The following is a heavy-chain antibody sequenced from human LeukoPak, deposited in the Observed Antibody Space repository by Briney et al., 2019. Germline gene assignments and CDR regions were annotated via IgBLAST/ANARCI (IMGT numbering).Heavy chain of an antibody. J-gene: IGHJ5*02. D-gene: IGHD3-10*01. V-gene: IGHV4-39*07. CDR2: IYYSGST. Sequence: SSETLSLTCTVSGGSISSSSYYWGWIRQPPGKGLEWIGSIYYSGSTYYNPSLKSRVTISVDTSKNQFSLKLSSVTAADTAVYYCARVAITMVRGVMGNHNWFDPWGQGTLVTVSS. CDR3: ARVAITMVRGVMGNHNWFDP. CDR1: GGSISSSSYY.